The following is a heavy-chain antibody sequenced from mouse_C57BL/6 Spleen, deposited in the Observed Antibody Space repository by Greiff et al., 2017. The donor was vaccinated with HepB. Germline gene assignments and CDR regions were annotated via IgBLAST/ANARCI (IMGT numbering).Heavy chain of an antibody. V-gene: IGHV1-64*01. CDR2: IHPNSGST. D-gene: IGHD1-1*01. CDR1: GYTFTSYW. J-gene: IGHJ4*01. Sequence: QVQLQQSGAELVKPGASVKLSCKASGYTFTSYWMHWVKQRPGQGLEWIGMIHPNSGSTNYNEKFKSKATLTVDKSSSTAYMQLSSLTSEDSAVYYCARPLTTVVDYYAMDYWGQGTSVTVSS. CDR3: ARPLTTVVDYYAMDY.